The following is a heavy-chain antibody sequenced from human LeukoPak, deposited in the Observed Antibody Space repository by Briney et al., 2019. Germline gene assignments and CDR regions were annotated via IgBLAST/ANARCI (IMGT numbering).Heavy chain of an antibody. Sequence: GASVKVSCKASGYTFTSYGISWVRQAPGQGLEWMGWISAYNGNTNYAQKLQGRVTMTTDASTSTAYMELRSLRSDDTAVYYCARDYCSSGSCYSRYMDVWGKGTTVTVSS. J-gene: IGHJ6*03. V-gene: IGHV1-18*01. CDR1: GYTFTSYG. D-gene: IGHD2-15*01. CDR3: ARDYCSSGSCYSRYMDV. CDR2: ISAYNGNT.